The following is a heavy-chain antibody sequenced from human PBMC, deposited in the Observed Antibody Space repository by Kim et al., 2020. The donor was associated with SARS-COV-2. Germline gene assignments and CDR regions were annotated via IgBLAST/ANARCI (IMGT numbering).Heavy chain of an antibody. CDR3: ASGDILTGYPLSMDV. V-gene: IGHV4-4*09. J-gene: IGHJ6*02. D-gene: IGHD3-9*01. Sequence: PSLKRRVTISVATSKNQFSLTLSSVTAADTAVYYCASGDILTGYPLSMDVWGQGTTVTVSS.